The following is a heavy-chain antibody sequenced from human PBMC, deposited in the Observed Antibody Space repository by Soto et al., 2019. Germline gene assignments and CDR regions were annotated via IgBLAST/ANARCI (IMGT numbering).Heavy chain of an antibody. J-gene: IGHJ4*01. CDR1: GGTFCSYA. CDR2: IIPIFGTA. D-gene: IGHD3-22*01. Sequence: GASVKVSCKASGGTFCSYAISWVRQAPGQGLEWMGGIIPIFGTANYAQKFQGRVTITADESTSTAYMELSSLRSEDTAVYYCAKDTAGYYKPLDCWGHGTLVTVSS. CDR3: AKDTAGYYKPLDC. V-gene: IGHV1-69*13.